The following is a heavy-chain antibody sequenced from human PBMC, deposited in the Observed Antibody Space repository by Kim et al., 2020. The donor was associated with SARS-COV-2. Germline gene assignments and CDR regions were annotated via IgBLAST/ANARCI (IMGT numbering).Heavy chain of an antibody. CDR2: IIPIFGTA. D-gene: IGHD3-3*01. Sequence: SVKVSCKASGGTFSSYAISWVRQAPGQGLEWMGGIIPIFGTANYAQKFQGRVTITADESTSTAYMELSSLRSEDTAVYYCARSRRRRVTYEAGDYWGQGTLVTVSS. CDR1: GGTFSSYA. V-gene: IGHV1-69*13. J-gene: IGHJ4*02. CDR3: ARSRRRRVTYEAGDY.